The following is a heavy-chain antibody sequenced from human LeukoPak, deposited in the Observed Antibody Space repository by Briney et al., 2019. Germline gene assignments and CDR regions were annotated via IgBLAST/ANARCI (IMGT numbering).Heavy chain of an antibody. J-gene: IGHJ4*02. V-gene: IGHV3-74*01. CDR1: GFTFSSYW. Sequence: PGGSLRLSCAASGFTFSSYWMHWVRQAPGKGLVWVSRINSDGSSTSYADSVKGRFTISRDNAKNTLYLQMNSLRAEDTAVYYCARLGSQGGVAALDYCGQGTLVTVSS. CDR3: ARLGSQGGVAALDY. D-gene: IGHD6-25*01. CDR2: INSDGSST.